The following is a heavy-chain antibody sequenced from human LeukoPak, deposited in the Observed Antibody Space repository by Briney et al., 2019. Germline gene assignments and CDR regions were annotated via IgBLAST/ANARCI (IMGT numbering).Heavy chain of an antibody. Sequence: GGSLRLSCAASGFTFSSYGMHWVRQAPGKGLEWVAFIRYDGSNKYYADSVKGRFTISRDNSKNTLYLQMNSLRAEDTAVYYCAKERYYYGSGSYYIDNWGQGTLVTVSS. V-gene: IGHV3-30*02. CDR3: AKERYYYGSGSYYIDN. CDR2: IRYDGSNK. J-gene: IGHJ4*02. D-gene: IGHD3-10*01. CDR1: GFTFSSYG.